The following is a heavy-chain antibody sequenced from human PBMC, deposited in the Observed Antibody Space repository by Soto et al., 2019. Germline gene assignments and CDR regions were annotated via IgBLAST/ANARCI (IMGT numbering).Heavy chain of an antibody. CDR2: IYTSGST. CDR3: ARVARPKYDSSGYYYDY. D-gene: IGHD3-22*01. CDR1: GGSISSYY. Sequence: SETLSLTCTVSGGSISSYYWSWIRQPAGKGLEWIGRIYTSGSTNYNPSLKSRVTMSVDTSKNQFSLKLSSVTAADTAVYYCARVARPKYDSSGYYYDYWGQGTLVTVSS. J-gene: IGHJ4*02. V-gene: IGHV4-4*07.